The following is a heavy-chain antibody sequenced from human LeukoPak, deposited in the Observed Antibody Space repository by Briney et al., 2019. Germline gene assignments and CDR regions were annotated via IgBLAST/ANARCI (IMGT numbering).Heavy chain of an antibody. Sequence: GGSLRLSCAASGFTFSSYGMHWVRQAPGKGLEWVAVISYDGSNKYYAGSVKGRFTISRDNSKNTLYLQMNSLRAEDTAVYYCAKAPGYCSSTNPCYYYYGMDVWGQGTTVTVSS. CDR3: AKAPGYCSSTNPCYYYYGMDV. V-gene: IGHV3-30*18. CDR2: ISYDGSNK. J-gene: IGHJ6*02. D-gene: IGHD2-2*01. CDR1: GFTFSSYG.